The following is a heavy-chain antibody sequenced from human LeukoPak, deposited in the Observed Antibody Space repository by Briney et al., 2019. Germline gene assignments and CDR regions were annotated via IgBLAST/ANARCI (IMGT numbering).Heavy chain of an antibody. J-gene: IGHJ3*02. CDR1: GGSISSSFW. D-gene: IGHD2-21*02. Sequence: NPSETLSLTCAVSGGSISSSFWWSWVRQPPGKGLEWIGQIYHSGSTNYKPSLRSRVTISVDKSKNQFSLKLSSVTAADTAVYYCAGAYCGGDCYSGRAFDIWGQGTMVTVSS. CDR2: IYHSGST. CDR3: AGAYCGGDCYSGRAFDI. V-gene: IGHV4-4*02.